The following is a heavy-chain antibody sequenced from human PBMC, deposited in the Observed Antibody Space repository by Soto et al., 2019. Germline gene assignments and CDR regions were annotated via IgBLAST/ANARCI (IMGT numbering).Heavy chain of an antibody. Sequence: SVKVSCKTSGFTFSSSAVHWVRQARGHRLQWIGWIDVGSGNANYAQMLQERVTISRDMSTSTAYMELSSLRPEDTAVYYCAKSGSYYSFDYCAQGTLVTVSS. J-gene: IGHJ4*02. CDR3: AKSGSYYSFDY. CDR2: IDVGSGNA. CDR1: GFTFSSSA. D-gene: IGHD1-26*01. V-gene: IGHV1-58*01.